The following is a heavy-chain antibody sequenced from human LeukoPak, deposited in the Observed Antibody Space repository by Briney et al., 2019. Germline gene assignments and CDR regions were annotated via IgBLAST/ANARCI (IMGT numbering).Heavy chain of an antibody. CDR1: GFTFSSYS. CDR3: ARDHGYYGSGSYAN. V-gene: IGHV3-21*01. CDR2: ISSSSSYI. J-gene: IGHJ4*02. Sequence: GGSLRLSCAASGFTFSSYSMNWVRQAPGKGLEWVSSISSSSSYIYYADSVKGRFTISRDNAKNSLYLQMNSLRAEDTPVYYCARDHGYYGSGSYANWGQGTLVTVSS. D-gene: IGHD3-10*01.